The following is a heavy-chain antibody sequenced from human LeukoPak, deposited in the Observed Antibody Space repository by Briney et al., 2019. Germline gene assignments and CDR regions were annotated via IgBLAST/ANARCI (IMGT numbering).Heavy chain of an antibody. CDR1: GFTFSSYG. CDR3: AKGGYCSSTSCSMDYYYYMDV. V-gene: IGHV3-30*02. Sequence: GGSLRLSCAASGFTFSSYGMHWVRQAPGKGLEWVAFIRYDGSNKYYADSVKGRFTISRDNSKNTLYLQMNSLRAEDTAVYYCAKGGYCSSTSCSMDYYYYMDVWGKGTTVTVSS. D-gene: IGHD2-2*01. CDR2: IRYDGSNK. J-gene: IGHJ6*03.